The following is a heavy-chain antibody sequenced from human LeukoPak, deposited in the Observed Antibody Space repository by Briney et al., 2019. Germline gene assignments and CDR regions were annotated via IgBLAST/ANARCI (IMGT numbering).Heavy chain of an antibody. CDR2: ISASGGDT. CDR1: GLTFSSYS. V-gene: IGHV3-23*01. D-gene: IGHD6-13*01. J-gene: IGHJ4*02. Sequence: PGGSLRLSCVVSGLTFSSYSRSWVRQAPGKGLDWVSGISASGGDTWYPDSVKGRFTISRDNSKNTLFLQMSSLRVEDTAMYYCAKDAAGPEYWGQGTLVTVSS. CDR3: AKDAAGPEY.